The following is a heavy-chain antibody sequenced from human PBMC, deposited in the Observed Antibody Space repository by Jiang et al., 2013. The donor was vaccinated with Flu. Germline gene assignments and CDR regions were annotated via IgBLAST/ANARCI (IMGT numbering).Heavy chain of an antibody. CDR3: AKDFNDCNGDCPFDY. Sequence: QLVESGGGVVQPGRSLRLSCTASGFTFSRYGMHWVRQAPGKGLEWVADISFDGSNKDYVDSVKGRFTISRDNSKNTLYLQMNSLRPEDTAVYYCAKDFNDCNGDCPFDYWGQGTLVTVSS. D-gene: IGHD2-21*02. J-gene: IGHJ4*02. V-gene: IGHV3-30*18. CDR1: GFTFSRYG. CDR2: ISFDGSNK.